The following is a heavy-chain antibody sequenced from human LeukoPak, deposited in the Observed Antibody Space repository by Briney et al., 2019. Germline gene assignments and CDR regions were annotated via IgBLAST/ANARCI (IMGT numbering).Heavy chain of an antibody. CDR2: ISAYNGNT. J-gene: IGHJ5*02. D-gene: IGHD2-2*01. V-gene: IGHV1-18*01. CDR1: GYTFTSYG. CDR3: ARAKEIVVVPAAEFDP. Sequence: ASVKVSCKASGYTFTSYGISWVRQAPGQGLEWMGWISAYNGNTNYAQKLQGRVTMTTDTSTSTAYMELRSLRSDDTAVYYCARAKEIVVVPAAEFDPWGQGTLVTVPS.